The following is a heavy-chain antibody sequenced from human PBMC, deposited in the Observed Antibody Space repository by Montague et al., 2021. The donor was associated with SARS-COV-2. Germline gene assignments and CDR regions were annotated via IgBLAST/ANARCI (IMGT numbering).Heavy chain of an antibody. J-gene: IGHJ6*02. Sequence: SETLSLTCTVSGDSFSASYWSWIRQPPGKGLEWIGYIYNSGSTNYNPSLESRVTLAVFSSNNQFYLTLRSVTAADTAVYYCARLTGSRVYYYLYGLDVWGQGTTVTVSS. D-gene: IGHD1-20*01. CDR1: GDSFSASY. V-gene: IGHV4-4*09. CDR2: IYNSGST. CDR3: ARLTGSRVYYYLYGLDV.